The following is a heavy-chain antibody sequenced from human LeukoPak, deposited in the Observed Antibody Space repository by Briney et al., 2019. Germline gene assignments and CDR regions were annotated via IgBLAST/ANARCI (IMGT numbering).Heavy chain of an antibody. D-gene: IGHD6-19*01. V-gene: IGHV3-23*01. CDR3: AKDLGLGGY. CDR1: GFTVSSNY. J-gene: IGHJ4*02. CDR2: ISDSGGRT. Sequence: PGGSLRLSCAASGFTVSSNYMSWVRQAPGKGLEWVSAISDSGGRTYYAESVKGRFTISRDNSKNTLYLQMNSLRVEDTAVYYCAKDLGLGGYWGQGTLVTVSS.